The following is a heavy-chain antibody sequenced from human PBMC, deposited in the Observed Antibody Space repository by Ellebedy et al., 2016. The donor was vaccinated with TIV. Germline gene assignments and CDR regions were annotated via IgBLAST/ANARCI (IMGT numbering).Heavy chain of an antibody. V-gene: IGHV3-48*01. J-gene: IGHJ6*02. Sequence: PGGSLRLSCAASGFTLSSYSMNWVRQAPGKGLEWVSYISRSSSTIYYADSVKGRFTISRDNAKNSLYLQMNSLRAEDTAVYYCARAPSYLGDIIVVPAANLKAYYYGMDVWGQGTTVTVSS. CDR1: GFTLSSYS. CDR2: ISRSSSTI. CDR3: ARAPSYLGDIIVVPAANLKAYYYGMDV. D-gene: IGHD2-2*01.